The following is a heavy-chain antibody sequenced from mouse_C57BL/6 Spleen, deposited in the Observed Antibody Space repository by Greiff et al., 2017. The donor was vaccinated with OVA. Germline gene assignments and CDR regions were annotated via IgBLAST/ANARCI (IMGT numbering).Heavy chain of an antibody. V-gene: IGHV5-17*01. D-gene: IGHD2-4*01. Sequence: EVMLVESGGGLVKPGGSLKLSCAASGFTFSDYGMHWVRQAPEKGLEWVAYISSGSSTIYYADTVKGRFTISRDNAKTTLFLQMTSLRSEDTAMYYCAKNYDYDVDYAMDYWGQGTSVTVSS. CDR3: AKNYDYDVDYAMDY. CDR2: ISSGSSTI. CDR1: GFTFSDYG. J-gene: IGHJ4*01.